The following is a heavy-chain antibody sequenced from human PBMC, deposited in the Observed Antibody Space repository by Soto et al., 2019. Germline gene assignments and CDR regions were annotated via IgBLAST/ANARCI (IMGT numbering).Heavy chain of an antibody. CDR1: GFSLRTYG. J-gene: IGHJ6*02. D-gene: IGHD3-10*01. V-gene: IGHV3-7*01. Sequence: PGGSLRLSCAASGFSLRTYGMQWLRRAPGKGLEWGANRKQDGSEKYYADSVKGRFTISRDNAKSSLYLQMNSLRAEDTAVYYWARGLMVRDNPYYYYGMDVWGQGTTVTVSS. CDR2: RKQDGSEK. CDR3: ARGLMVRDNPYYYYGMDV.